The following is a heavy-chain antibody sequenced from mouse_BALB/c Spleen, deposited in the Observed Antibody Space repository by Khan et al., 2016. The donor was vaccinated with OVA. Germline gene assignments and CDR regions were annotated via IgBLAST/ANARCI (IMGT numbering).Heavy chain of an antibody. Sequence: VQLQQSGAELVRSGASVKLSCTASGFNIKDYYIHWMKQRPKQGLEWIGWIDPANGDTECAPKFQGKATMTAYTSSSTAFLVLSSLTSEDTAVYYCNAAKLSRWFASWRQGTLVTVAA. J-gene: IGHJ3*01. CDR3: NAAKLSRWFAS. V-gene: IGHV14-4*02. D-gene: IGHD1-3*01. CDR1: GFNIKDYY. CDR2: IDPANGDT.